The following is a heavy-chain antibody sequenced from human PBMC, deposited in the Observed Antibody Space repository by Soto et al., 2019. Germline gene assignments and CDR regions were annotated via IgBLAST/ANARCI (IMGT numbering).Heavy chain of an antibody. CDR1: GFTFSNAW. CDR2: IKSKTDGGTT. CDR3: TTEDSSGYYPAWDY. V-gene: IGHV3-15*07. Sequence: EVQLVESGGGLVKPGGSLRLSCAASGFTFSNAWMNWVRQAPGKGLEWVGRIKSKTDGGTTDYAAPVKGRFTISRDDSKNTLYVQMNSLKTEDTAVYYCTTEDSSGYYPAWDYWGQGTLVTVSS. J-gene: IGHJ4*02. D-gene: IGHD3-22*01.